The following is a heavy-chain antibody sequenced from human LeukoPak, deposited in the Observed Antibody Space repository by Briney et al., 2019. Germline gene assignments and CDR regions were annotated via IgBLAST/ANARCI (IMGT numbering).Heavy chain of an antibody. J-gene: IGHJ3*02. CDR1: GYTFTSYA. CDR3: ARLSNIAPAQTNDAFDI. Sequence: APVKVSCTASGYTFTSYAVNWVRQAPGQGLEWRGWVNTNTGNPTYAQGFTGRFVFSLDTSVSTAYLQISSLQAEDTAVYYCARLSNIAPAQTNDAFDIWGQGTMVTVSS. D-gene: IGHD6-13*01. CDR2: VNTNTGNP. V-gene: IGHV7-4-1*02.